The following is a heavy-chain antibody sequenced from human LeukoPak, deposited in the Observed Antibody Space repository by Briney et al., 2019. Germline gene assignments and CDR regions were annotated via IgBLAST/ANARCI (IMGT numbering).Heavy chain of an antibody. J-gene: IGHJ4*02. CDR2: ISGSGGST. V-gene: IGHV3-23*01. CDR1: GFSFSSYA. Sequence: PGGSLRLSCAASGFSFSSYAMSWVRQAPGKGLEWVSGISGSGGSTYYADSVKGRLTISRDNSKNTLYLQMNSLRAEDTAVYYCAKALTPYCSSTSCYVTDYWGQGTLVTVSS. D-gene: IGHD2-2*01. CDR3: AKALTPYCSSTSCYVTDY.